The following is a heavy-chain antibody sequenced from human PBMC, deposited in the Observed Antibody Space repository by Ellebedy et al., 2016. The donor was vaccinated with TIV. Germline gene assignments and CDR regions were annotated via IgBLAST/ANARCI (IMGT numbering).Heavy chain of an antibody. CDR2: FGPSGTII. D-gene: IGHD2-2*01. CDR1: GFTFRDYY. V-gene: IGHV3-11*01. Sequence: GESLKISCAASGFTFRDYYMSWIRQAPGKGLEWVAYFGPSGTIIYNADSVKGRFTNSRDNAKNSLYLQMSSLRVEDTAVYYCAGGYDSHGFDIWGQGTMVTVSS. J-gene: IGHJ3*02. CDR3: AGGYDSHGFDI.